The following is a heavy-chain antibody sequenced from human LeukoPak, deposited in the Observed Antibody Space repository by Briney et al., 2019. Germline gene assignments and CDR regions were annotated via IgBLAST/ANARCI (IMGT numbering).Heavy chain of an antibody. CDR1: GYTLTSYG. V-gene: IGHV1-18*01. CDR2: ISAYNGNT. Sequence: GASVKVSCKASGYTLTSYGISWVRQAPGQGLEWMGWISAYNGNTNYAQKLQGRVTMTTDTSTSTAYMELRSLGSDDTAVYYCARDRSSGWTGVFDYWGQGTLVTVSS. CDR3: ARDRSSGWTGVFDY. J-gene: IGHJ4*02. D-gene: IGHD6-19*01.